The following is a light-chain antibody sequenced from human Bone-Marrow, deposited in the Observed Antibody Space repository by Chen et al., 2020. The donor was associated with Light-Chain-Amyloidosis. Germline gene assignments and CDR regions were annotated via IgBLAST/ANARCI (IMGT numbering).Light chain of an antibody. Sequence: DIVLTQSPGTLSVSPWERATLSCRASQRVASDYFAWYQQKPGQAPRLLIFDISKRATGVSVRFSGSGSETDFTLTISRVEPEDLAMYYCLQYGSSIRTFGQGTRLDIK. J-gene: IGKJ2*01. CDR2: DIS. CDR1: QRVASDY. CDR3: LQYGSSIRT. V-gene: IGKV3-20*01.